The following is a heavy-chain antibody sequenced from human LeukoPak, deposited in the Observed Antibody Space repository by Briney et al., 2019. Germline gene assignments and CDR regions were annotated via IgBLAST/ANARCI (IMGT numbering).Heavy chain of an antibody. V-gene: IGHV3-15*01. Sequence: GGSLRLSCAASGFTFSNAWMSWVRQAPGKGLEWVGRVKSKTDGGTTDYAAPVKGRFTISRDDSKNTLYLQMNSLKTEDTAVYYCAKGGVVRGVVNNPFDYWGQGTLVTVSS. CDR2: VKSKTDGGTT. J-gene: IGHJ4*02. CDR3: AKGGVVRGVVNNPFDY. CDR1: GFTFSNAW. D-gene: IGHD3-10*01.